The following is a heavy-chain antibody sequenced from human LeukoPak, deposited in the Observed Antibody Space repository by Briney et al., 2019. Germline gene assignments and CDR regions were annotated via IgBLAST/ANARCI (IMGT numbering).Heavy chain of an antibody. V-gene: IGHV1-69*08. D-gene: IGHD2-15*01. CDR3: ARGRGFVGHFDS. CDR2: IIPILGTA. CDR1: GGAFSSNT. J-gene: IGHJ4*02. Sequence: GASVKVSCKVSGGAFSSNTISWVRQAPGQGPESMGRIIPILGTAENAEKFQGRVTITADRSTSTVYMELRSLRSEDTAFYYCARGRGFVGHFDSWGQGTLVTVS.